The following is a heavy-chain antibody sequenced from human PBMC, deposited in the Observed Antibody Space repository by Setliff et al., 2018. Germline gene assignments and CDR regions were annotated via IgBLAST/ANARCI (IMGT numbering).Heavy chain of an antibody. J-gene: IGHJ4*02. CDR2: ISA. CDR3: ARGPLDFVVVPAAAKFDY. D-gene: IGHD2-2*01. CDR1: GYTFATYG. V-gene: IGHV1-18*01. Sequence: ASVKVSCKASGYTFATYGISWLRQAPGQGLEWMGWISAYAQKFQGRVTMTTDTSTSTAYMELRSLRSDDTAVYYCARGPLDFVVVPAAAKFDYWGQGTLVIVSS.